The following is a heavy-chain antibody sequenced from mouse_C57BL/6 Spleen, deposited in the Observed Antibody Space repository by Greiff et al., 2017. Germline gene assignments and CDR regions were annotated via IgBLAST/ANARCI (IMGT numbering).Heavy chain of an antibody. CDR1: GFNIKDDY. Sequence: EVQGVESGAELVRPGASVKLSCTASGFNIKDDYMHWVKQRPEQGLEWIGWIDPENGDTEYASKFQGKATITADTSSNTAYLQLSSLTSEDTAVYYCTTDIRDTGFPYWGQGTLVTVSA. CDR2: IDPENGDT. J-gene: IGHJ3*01. CDR3: TTDIRDTGFPY. D-gene: IGHD1-1*01. V-gene: IGHV14-4*01.